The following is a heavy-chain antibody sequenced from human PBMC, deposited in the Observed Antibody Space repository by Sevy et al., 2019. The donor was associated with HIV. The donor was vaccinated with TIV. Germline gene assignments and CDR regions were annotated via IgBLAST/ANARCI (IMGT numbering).Heavy chain of an antibody. CDR1: GFTFSSYA. V-gene: IGHV3-23*01. CDR3: AKDGLHSGDFEYFQD. D-gene: IGHD2-21*02. J-gene: IGHJ1*01. Sequence: GESLKISCAASGFTFSSYAMTWVRQAPGRGLDCVSSMTGSGSITYYGDSVKGRFTISRDNSKNTLYLQMNNLRVEDTALYYCAKDGLHSGDFEYFQDWGQGTLVTVSS. CDR2: MTGSGSIT.